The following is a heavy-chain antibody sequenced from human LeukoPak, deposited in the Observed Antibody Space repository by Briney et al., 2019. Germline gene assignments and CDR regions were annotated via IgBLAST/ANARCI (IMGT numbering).Heavy chain of an antibody. CDR3: ARGVYCSSASCYWD. V-gene: IGHV4-39*01. CDR2: MHYSGST. CDR1: GVSVSNSNFY. D-gene: IGHD2-2*01. J-gene: IGHJ4*02. Sequence: SETLSLTCTVSGVSVSNSNFYWGWIRRPPGKGPEFIGNMHYSGSTYYNPSLKSRVAVFVDTSKNQFSLNLRFVTDADTAVYYCARGVYCSSASCYWDWGQGTLVTVSS.